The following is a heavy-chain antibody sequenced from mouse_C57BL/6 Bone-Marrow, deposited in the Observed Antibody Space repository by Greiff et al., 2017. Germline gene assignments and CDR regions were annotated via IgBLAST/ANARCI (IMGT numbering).Heavy chain of an antibody. J-gene: IGHJ2*01. CDR2: INYDGSST. CDR1: GFTFSDYY. V-gene: IGHV5-16*01. CDR3: ARDDYYGRAYVDY. D-gene: IGHD1-1*01. Sequence: EVKLMESEGGLVQPGSSMKLSCTASGFTFSDYYMAWVRQVPEKGLEWVANINYDGSSTYYLDSLKSRFIISRDNAKNILYLQMSSLKSEDTATYYCARDDYYGRAYVDYWGQGTTLTVSS.